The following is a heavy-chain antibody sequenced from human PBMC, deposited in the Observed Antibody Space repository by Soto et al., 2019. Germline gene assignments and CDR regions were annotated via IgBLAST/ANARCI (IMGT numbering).Heavy chain of an antibody. D-gene: IGHD5-18*01. Sequence: QVQLVQSGAEVTKPASSVKVSCKASGGTFNNYPITWVRQAPGEGLEWMGGSIPIFGTANYAQHVQGRVTMSVAESPSTAYMELSSLRSEDTAGYYCARGRGYMGDEHYYYFDMDVWGQGTTFTVSS. CDR1: GGTFNNYP. CDR2: SIPIFGTA. V-gene: IGHV1-69*01. J-gene: IGHJ6*02. CDR3: ARGRGYMGDEHYYYFDMDV.